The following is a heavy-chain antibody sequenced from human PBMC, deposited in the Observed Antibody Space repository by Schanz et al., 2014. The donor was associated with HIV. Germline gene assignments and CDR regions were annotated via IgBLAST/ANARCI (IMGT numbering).Heavy chain of an antibody. Sequence: QVQLVESGGGVVQPGKSLRLSCVASGFTFSSYGMHWVRQAPGKGLEWVAVIWYDGSNKYYADSVKGRFTISKDNSKNTLYLQMNSLRAEDTGVYYCVRGPGYNMHLDYWGQGTLVTVSS. CDR1: GFTFSSYG. D-gene: IGHD1-20*01. J-gene: IGHJ4*02. CDR3: VRGPGYNMHLDY. CDR2: IWYDGSNK. V-gene: IGHV3-33*01.